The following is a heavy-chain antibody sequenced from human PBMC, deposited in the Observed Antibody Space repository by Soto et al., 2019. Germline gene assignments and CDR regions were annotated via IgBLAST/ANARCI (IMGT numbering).Heavy chain of an antibody. D-gene: IGHD2-2*01. CDR3: ARSSTSANYFDY. J-gene: IGHJ4*02. V-gene: IGHV4-31*03. Sequence: QVQLQESGPGLVKPSQTLSLTCTVSGGSISSGGYYWSWIRQHPGKGLEWIGYIYYSGSTYYNPSLKSRVTISEDTSKNQFSLKRSSVTAADTAVYYCARSSTSANYFDYWGQGTLVTVSS. CDR2: IYYSGST. CDR1: GGSISSGGYY.